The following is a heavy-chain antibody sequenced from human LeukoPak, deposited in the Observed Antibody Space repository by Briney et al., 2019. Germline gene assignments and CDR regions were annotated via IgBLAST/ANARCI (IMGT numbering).Heavy chain of an antibody. CDR3: ARAKHCSSTSCYANYYYGMDV. Sequence: ASVKVSCKASGYTFTSYGISWVRQAPGQGLEWVGWISAYNGNANYAQKLQGRVTMTTDTSTSTAYMELRSLRSDDTAVYYCARAKHCSSTSCYANYYYGMDVWGKGTTVTVSS. J-gene: IGHJ6*04. D-gene: IGHD2-2*01. CDR1: GYTFTSYG. V-gene: IGHV1-18*04. CDR2: ISAYNGNA.